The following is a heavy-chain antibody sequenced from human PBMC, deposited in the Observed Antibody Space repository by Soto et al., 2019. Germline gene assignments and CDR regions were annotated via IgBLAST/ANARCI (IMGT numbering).Heavy chain of an antibody. D-gene: IGHD3-16*02. CDR1: GFTFSSYW. CDR2: IRSKANSYAT. CDR3: TRRSRELSQFDY. J-gene: IGHJ4*02. Sequence: GGSLRLSCAASGFTFSSYWMSWVRQAPGKGLEWVGRIRSKANSYATAYAASVKGRFTISRDDSKNTAYLQMNSLKTEDTAVYYCTRRSRELSQFDYWGQGTLVTVSS. V-gene: IGHV3-73*01.